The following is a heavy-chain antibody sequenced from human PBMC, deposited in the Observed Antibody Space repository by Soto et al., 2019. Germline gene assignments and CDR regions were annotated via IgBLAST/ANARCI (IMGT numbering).Heavy chain of an antibody. CDR3: ARDHPHSYGVYYFDY. J-gene: IGHJ4*02. CDR2: IYDSGTA. D-gene: IGHD5-18*01. Sequence: SETLSLTCTVSGGSISSYYWSWIRQPPGKGLEWIGHIYDSGTANYNPSLKSRVTISVDTSKNQFSLDLSSVTAADTAVYYCARDHPHSYGVYYFDYWGQGTPVTVSS. CDR1: GGSISSYY. V-gene: IGHV4-59*01.